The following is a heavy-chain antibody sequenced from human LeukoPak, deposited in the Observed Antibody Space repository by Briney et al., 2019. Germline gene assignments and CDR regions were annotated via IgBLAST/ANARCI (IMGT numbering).Heavy chain of an antibody. Sequence: PGGSLRLSCAASGFTFSIYWMSWVRQAPGKGREGVANIKQDGSEKYYVESVRGRFTISRDNAKNSLYLQMNSLRAEDTAVYYCARSITIFGVAFDYWGQGTLVTASS. CDR3: ARSITIFGVAFDY. D-gene: IGHD3-3*01. CDR2: IKQDGSEK. V-gene: IGHV3-7*01. J-gene: IGHJ4*02. CDR1: GFTFSIYW.